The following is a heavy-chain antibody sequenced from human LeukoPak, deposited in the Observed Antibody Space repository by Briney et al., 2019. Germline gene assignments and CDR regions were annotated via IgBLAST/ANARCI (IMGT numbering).Heavy chain of an antibody. Sequence: GGSLRLSCAASGFTFNSYGMFWVRQAPGTGLEWVAFIWPDGSNKLYGDSVKGRFTISRDNSKNTVYLQMNSLRAEDTAVYYCARDYCRTTSCLESWGQGTLVTVSS. CDR3: ARDYCRTTSCLES. CDR1: GFTFNSYG. D-gene: IGHD2-2*01. J-gene: IGHJ4*02. CDR2: IWPDGSNK. V-gene: IGHV3-33*01.